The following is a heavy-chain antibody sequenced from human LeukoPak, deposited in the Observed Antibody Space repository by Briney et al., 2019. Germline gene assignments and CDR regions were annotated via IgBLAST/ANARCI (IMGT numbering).Heavy chain of an antibody. D-gene: IGHD6-13*01. J-gene: IGHJ3*02. CDR1: GFTFSSYA. CDR2: ISGSGGST. CDR3: ARLAEGQLVSGGAFDI. Sequence: GGSLRLSCAASGFTFSSYAMSWVRQAPGKGLEWVSAISGSGGSTYYADSVKGRFTISRDNSKNTLYLQMNSLRAEDTAVYYCARLAEGQLVSGGAFDIWGQGTMVTVSS. V-gene: IGHV3-23*01.